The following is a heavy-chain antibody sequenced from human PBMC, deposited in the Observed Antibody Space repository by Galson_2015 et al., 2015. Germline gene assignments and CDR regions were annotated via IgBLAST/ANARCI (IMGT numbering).Heavy chain of an antibody. CDR3: ARGTGLGDFDY. D-gene: IGHD5-24*01. CDR2: IIPIFDSP. V-gene: IGHV1-69*06. Sequence: YNISWVRQAPGQGLKWMGGIIPIFDSPNYAQRFQGRVTISADKSTSTVYMELSSLTSGDTAVYYCARGTGLGDFDYWGQGTLVTVSS. CDR1: YN. J-gene: IGHJ4*02.